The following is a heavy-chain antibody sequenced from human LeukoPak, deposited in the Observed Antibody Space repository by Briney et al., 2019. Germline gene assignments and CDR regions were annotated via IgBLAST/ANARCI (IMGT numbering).Heavy chain of an antibody. Sequence: KPSETLSLTCAVYGGSFSGYYWSWIRQPPGKGLEWIGYIYYSGSTNYNPSLKSRVTISVDKSKNQFSLKLSSVTAADTAKYYCARTKSYYYGSGSYEQGMDVWGQGTTVTVSS. CDR3: ARTKSYYYGSGSYEQGMDV. D-gene: IGHD3-10*01. CDR1: GGSFSGYY. CDR2: IYYSGST. J-gene: IGHJ6*02. V-gene: IGHV4-59*01.